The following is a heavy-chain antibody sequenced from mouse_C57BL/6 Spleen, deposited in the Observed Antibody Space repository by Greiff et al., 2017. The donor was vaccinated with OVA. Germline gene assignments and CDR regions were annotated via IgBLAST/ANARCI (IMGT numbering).Heavy chain of an antibody. D-gene: IGHD1-1*01. CDR2: IDPSDSYT. CDR1: GYTFTSYW. V-gene: IGHV1-59*01. CDR3: ARRFTAVVATSGYIDY. J-gene: IGHJ2*01. Sequence: QVQLQQPGAELVRPGTSVKLSCKASGYTFTSYWMHWVKQRPGQGLEWIGVIDPSDSYTNYNQKFKGKATLAVDTSSSTAYMQLSSLTSEDSAVYYCARRFTAVVATSGYIDYWGQGTTLTVSS.